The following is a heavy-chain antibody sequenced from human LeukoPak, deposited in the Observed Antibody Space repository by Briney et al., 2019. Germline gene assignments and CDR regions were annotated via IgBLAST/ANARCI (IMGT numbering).Heavy chain of an antibody. CDR3: ARAGYCSSTSCYSVSGNWFDP. D-gene: IGHD2-2*02. Sequence: PGGSLRLSCAASGFTFSSYSMKWVRQAPGKGLEWVSSISSSSSYIYYADSVKGRFNISRDNAKNSLYLQMNSLRAEDTAVYYCARAGYCSSTSCYSVSGNWFDPWGQGTLVTVSS. J-gene: IGHJ5*02. CDR2: ISSSSSYI. V-gene: IGHV3-21*01. CDR1: GFTFSSYS.